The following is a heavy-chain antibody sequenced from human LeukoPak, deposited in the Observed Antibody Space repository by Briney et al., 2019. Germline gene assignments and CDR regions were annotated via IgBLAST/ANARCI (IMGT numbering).Heavy chain of an antibody. CDR2: ISDTGNT. CDR1: GFTFSNAW. D-gene: IGHD2-15*01. J-gene: IGHJ4*02. CDR3: AKAPVTTCRGAFCYPFDY. Sequence: GGSLRLSCAASGFTFSNAWMSWVRQAPGKGLEWVSAISDTGNTYHADSVKGRFTISRDSSKNTLFLQMNRLRPEDAAVYYCAKAPVTTCRGAFCYPFDYWGLGTLVTVSS. V-gene: IGHV3-23*01.